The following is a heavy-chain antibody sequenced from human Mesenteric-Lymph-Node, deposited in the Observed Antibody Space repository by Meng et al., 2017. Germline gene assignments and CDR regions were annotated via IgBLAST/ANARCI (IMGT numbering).Heavy chain of an antibody. CDR1: GFTFSSYA. Sequence: GESLKISCAASGFTFSSYAMSWVRQAPGKGLEWVSAISGSGGSTYYADSVKGRFTISRDNAKNSLYLQMNSLRAEDTAVYYCARHSGPYCSGGSCYSDAFDIWGQGTMVTVSS. CDR2: ISGSGGST. V-gene: IGHV3-23*01. D-gene: IGHD2-15*01. CDR3: ARHSGPYCSGGSCYSDAFDI. J-gene: IGHJ3*02.